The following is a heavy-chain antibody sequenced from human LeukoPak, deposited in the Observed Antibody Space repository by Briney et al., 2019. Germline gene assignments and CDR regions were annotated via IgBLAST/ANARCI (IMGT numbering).Heavy chain of an antibody. CDR3: ARASDYDSSAYYYFDY. V-gene: IGHV4-30-2*01. CDR2: IYHSGST. CDR1: GGSISSGGYS. J-gene: IGHJ4*02. D-gene: IGHD3-22*01. Sequence: PSQTLSLTCAVSGGSISSGGYSWSWIRQPPGKGLEWIGYIYHSGSTYYNPSLKSRVSISVDRSKNQFSLKLSSVTAADTAVYYCARASDYDSSAYYYFDYWGQGTQVTVSS.